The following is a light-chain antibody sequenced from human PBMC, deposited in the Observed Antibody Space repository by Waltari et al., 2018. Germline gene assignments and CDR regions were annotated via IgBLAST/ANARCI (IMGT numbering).Light chain of an antibody. Sequence: ETVPTQSPATLSVSPGERPTLSCRASQSVVTNLAWYQHKFGQAPRLLIYGASTRPTGVPARFSGSGSGTEFTLTISSLQSEDFELYYCQQYDTWPLTFGGGTKVAIK. CDR1: QSVVTN. V-gene: IGKV3-15*01. J-gene: IGKJ4*01. CDR3: QQYDTWPLT. CDR2: GAS.